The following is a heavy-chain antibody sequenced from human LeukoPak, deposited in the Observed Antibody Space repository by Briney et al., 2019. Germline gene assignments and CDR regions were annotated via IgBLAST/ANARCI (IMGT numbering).Heavy chain of an antibody. V-gene: IGHV3-30*18. J-gene: IGHJ3*02. Sequence: PGGSLRLSCAASGFTFSSYGMHWVRQAPGKGLEWVAVISYDGSNKYYADSVKGRFTISRDNSKNTLYLQMNSLRAEDTAVYYCAKDFRDVDTVMAFDIWGQGTMVTVSS. CDR1: GFTFSSYG. CDR2: ISYDGSNK. CDR3: AKDFRDVDTVMAFDI. D-gene: IGHD5-18*01.